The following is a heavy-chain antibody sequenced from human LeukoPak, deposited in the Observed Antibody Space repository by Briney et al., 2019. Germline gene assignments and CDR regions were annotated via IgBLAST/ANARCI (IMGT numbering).Heavy chain of an antibody. D-gene: IGHD2-2*03. CDR3: ARDRVGYCSSTSCYAGFIYYYYMDV. CDR2: IYTSGST. Sequence: PSETLSLTCTVSGGPISSYYWSWIRQPAGKGLEWIGRIYTSGSTNYNPSLKSRVTMSVDTSKNQFSLKLSSVTAADTAVYYCARDRVGYCSSTSCYAGFIYYYYMDVWGKGTTVTISS. V-gene: IGHV4-4*07. J-gene: IGHJ6*03. CDR1: GGPISSYY.